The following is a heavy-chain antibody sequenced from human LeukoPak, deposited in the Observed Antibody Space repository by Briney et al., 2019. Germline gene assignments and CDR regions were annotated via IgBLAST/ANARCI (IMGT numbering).Heavy chain of an antibody. Sequence: PGGSLRLSCAASGFIFSIQWVTWVRQAPGEGLEWVANINQDGSEKYYVASVKGRFTISRDNARNSLYLQMNSLRAEDTAVYYCARAISRIKDYCGQGTPVTVSS. V-gene: IGHV3-7*01. CDR3: ARAISRIKDY. CDR1: GFIFSIQW. D-gene: IGHD3-3*01. CDR2: INQDGSEK. J-gene: IGHJ4*02.